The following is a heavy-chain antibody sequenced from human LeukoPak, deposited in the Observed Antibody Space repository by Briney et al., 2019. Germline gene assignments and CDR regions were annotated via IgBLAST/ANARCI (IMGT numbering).Heavy chain of an antibody. CDR3: ARVSMVTKAMDV. D-gene: IGHD5-18*01. V-gene: IGHV2-70*13. CDR1: GFSLSSSGMC. Sequence: LRESGPALVKPTQTLTLTCTFSGFSLSSSGMCVSWIRQPPGKALEWLALIDWNNYKYYSTSLKTRLTISKDTSKNQVVLTMTKVDPVDTGTYYCARVSMVTKAMDVWGQGTTVTVSS. J-gene: IGHJ6*02. CDR2: IDWNNYK.